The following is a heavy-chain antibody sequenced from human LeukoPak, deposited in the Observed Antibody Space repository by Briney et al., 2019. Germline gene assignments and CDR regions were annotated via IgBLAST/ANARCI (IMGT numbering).Heavy chain of an antibody. CDR2: IRYDGSNK. J-gene: IGHJ4*02. CDR3: ARDLSDTSGCFDY. Sequence: GGSLRLSCAASGFTFSSYGMHWVRQAPGKGLEWVAFIRYDGSNKYYSDSVKGRFTISRDNSKNTLYLQMNSLRAEDTAVYYCARDLSDTSGCFDYWGQGTLVIVSS. CDR1: GFTFSSYG. V-gene: IGHV3-30*02. D-gene: IGHD3-22*01.